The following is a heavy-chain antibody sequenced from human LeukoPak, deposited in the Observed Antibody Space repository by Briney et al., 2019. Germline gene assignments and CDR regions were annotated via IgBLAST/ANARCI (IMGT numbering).Heavy chain of an antibody. V-gene: IGHV5-51*01. D-gene: IGHD2-2*01. CDR1: GYSFTDYW. J-gene: IGHJ4*02. CDR3: ARGRGYCSSSSCYDFDY. CDR2: VYLGDSET. Sequence: GESLKISCTGSGYSFTDYWIAWVRQMPGKGLEWMGIVYLGDSETTYSPSFQGQVTISVDRSITTTYLQWSSLKASDTAMYYCARGRGYCSSSSCYDFDYWGQGTLVTVSS.